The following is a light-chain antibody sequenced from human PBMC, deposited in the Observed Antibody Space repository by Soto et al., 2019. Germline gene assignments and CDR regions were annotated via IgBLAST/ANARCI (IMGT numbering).Light chain of an antibody. Sequence: EIVLTQSPATLSLSPGERATLSCRASQSVRTSLDWYQQQPGQAPRLLIYDTSTRATGIPARFSGSGSGTDFTLTISSLQSEDFAIYYCQQYNIWPYTFGQGTKVDIK. V-gene: IGKV3-15*01. CDR3: QQYNIWPYT. J-gene: IGKJ2*01. CDR1: QSVRTS. CDR2: DTS.